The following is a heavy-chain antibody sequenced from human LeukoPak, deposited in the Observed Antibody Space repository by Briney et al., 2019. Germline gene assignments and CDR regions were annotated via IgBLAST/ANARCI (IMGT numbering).Heavy chain of an antibody. CDR1: GFTFSSYG. J-gene: IGHJ4*02. D-gene: IGHD3-22*01. CDR3: ARDGDPYYYDSSAKGY. Sequence: SLRLSCSASGFTFSSYGMNWVRQAPGKGLEWVSPISSSSSYIYYADSVKGRFTISRDNAKNSLYLQMNGLRAEDTAVYHCARDGDPYYYDSSAKGYWGQGTLVTVSS. V-gene: IGHV3-21*01. CDR2: ISSSSSYI.